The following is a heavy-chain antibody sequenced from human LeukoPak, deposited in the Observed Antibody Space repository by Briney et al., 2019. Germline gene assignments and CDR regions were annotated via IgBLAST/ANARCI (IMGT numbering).Heavy chain of an antibody. D-gene: IGHD2-2*01. CDR3: ARAIRAVVPAAILGYYFDY. CDR1: GFTFSSYW. CDR2: IKLDGSEK. Sequence: GGSLRLSCAASGFTFSSYWMSWFRLAPGKGLEWVANIKLDGSEKYYVDSVKGRFTISRDNAKNSLYLQMNSLRAEDTAVYYCARAIRAVVPAAILGYYFDYWGQGTLVTVSS. V-gene: IGHV3-7*05. J-gene: IGHJ4*02.